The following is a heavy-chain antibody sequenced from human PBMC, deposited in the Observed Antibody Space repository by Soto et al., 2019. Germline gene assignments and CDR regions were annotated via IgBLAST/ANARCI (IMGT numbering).Heavy chain of an antibody. CDR2: MSSTSGFT. CDR1: GFSFSDYY. CDR3: ARDFGHGYYLDY. Sequence: GGSLRLSCAASGFSFSDYYMSWIRQAPGKGLEWLSYMSSTSGFTNYADSVKGRFTISRDNAESSLYLQMNSLRDEDTAVYFCARDFGHGYYLDYWGRGTLVTASS. J-gene: IGHJ4*02. D-gene: IGHD3-3*01. V-gene: IGHV3-11*06.